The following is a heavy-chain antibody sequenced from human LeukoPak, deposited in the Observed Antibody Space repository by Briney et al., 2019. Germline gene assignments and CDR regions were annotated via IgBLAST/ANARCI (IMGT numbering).Heavy chain of an antibody. Sequence: SGTLSLTCAVSGGSISSYYWSWIRQPPGKGLEWIGYIYYSGSTNYNPSLKSRVTISVDTSKNQFSLKLSSVTAADTAVYYCARETYYYDSSGYYRSMYYFDYWGQGTLVTVSS. CDR1: GGSISSYY. CDR2: IYYSGST. V-gene: IGHV4-59*12. D-gene: IGHD3-22*01. CDR3: ARETYYYDSSGYYRSMYYFDY. J-gene: IGHJ4*02.